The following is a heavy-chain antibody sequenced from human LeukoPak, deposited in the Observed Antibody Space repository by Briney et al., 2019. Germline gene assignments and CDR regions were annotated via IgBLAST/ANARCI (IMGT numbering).Heavy chain of an antibody. CDR2: ISAYNGNT. CDR3: AREGKYSGSYALGAFDI. D-gene: IGHD1-26*01. J-gene: IGHJ3*02. CDR1: GYTFTSYG. Sequence: WASVKVSCKASGYTFTSYGISWVRQAPGQGLEWMGWISAYNGNTNYAQKLQGRVTMTTDTSTSTAYMELRSLRSDDTAVYYCAREGKYSGSYALGAFDIWAKGQWSPSLQ. V-gene: IGHV1-18*01.